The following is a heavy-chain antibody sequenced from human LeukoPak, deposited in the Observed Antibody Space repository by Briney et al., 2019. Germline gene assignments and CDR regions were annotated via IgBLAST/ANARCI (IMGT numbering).Heavy chain of an antibody. CDR2: IYYSGST. J-gene: IGHJ4*02. CDR3: ARGIAYYDFWSGYYPKRFDY. D-gene: IGHD3-3*01. V-gene: IGHV4-61*08. CDR1: GGSISSGGYY. Sequence: SQTLSLTCTVSGGSISSGGYYWSWIRQPPGKGLEWIGYIYYSGSTNYNPSLKSRVTISVDTSKNQFSLKLSSVTAADTAVYYCARGIAYYDFWSGYYPKRFDYWGQGTLVTVSS.